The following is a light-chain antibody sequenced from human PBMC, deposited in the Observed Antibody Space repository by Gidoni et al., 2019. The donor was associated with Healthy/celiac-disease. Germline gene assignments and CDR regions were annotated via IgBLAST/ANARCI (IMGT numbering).Light chain of an antibody. CDR3: QVWDSSSDHPYVV. Sequence: SYVLTQPPPLSVAPGKTARITCGGNNIGSKSVHWYQQEPGQAPVLVVYDDSDRPSGIPERFSGSNSGNTATLTISRVEAGDEADYYCQVWDSSSDHPYVVFGGGTKLTVL. CDR2: DDS. CDR1: NIGSKS. V-gene: IGLV3-21*03. J-gene: IGLJ2*01.